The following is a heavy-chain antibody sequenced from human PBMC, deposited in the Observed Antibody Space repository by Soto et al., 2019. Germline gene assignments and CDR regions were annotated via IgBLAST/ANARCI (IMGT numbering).Heavy chain of an antibody. Sequence: PSETLSLTCAVYGGSFSGYYWSWIRQPPGKGLEWIGEINHSGSTNYNPSLKSRVTISVDTSKNQFSLKLSSVTAADTAVYYCATLKSISGYYLYYYGMEVWGQGTTVTVS. CDR3: ATLKSISGYYLYYYGMEV. V-gene: IGHV4-34*01. CDR2: INHSGST. CDR1: GGSFSGYY. D-gene: IGHD3-22*01. J-gene: IGHJ6*02.